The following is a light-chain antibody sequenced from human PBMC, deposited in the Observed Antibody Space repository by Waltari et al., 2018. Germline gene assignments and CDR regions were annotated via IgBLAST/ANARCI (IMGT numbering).Light chain of an antibody. Sequence: QSVLTQPPSASGTPGQRVTISCSGSSSTIGSHNVNWYQHLPGTAPKLLIYSNNQRPPGVPDRFSGSKSGTSASLAISGLQSEDEAVYYCAAWDDSLNGRVFGGGTKLTVV. CDR1: SSTIGSHN. CDR2: SNN. V-gene: IGLV1-44*01. J-gene: IGLJ2*01. CDR3: AAWDDSLNGRV.